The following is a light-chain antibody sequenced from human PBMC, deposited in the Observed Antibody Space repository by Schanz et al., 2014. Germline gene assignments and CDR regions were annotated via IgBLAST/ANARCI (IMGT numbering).Light chain of an antibody. J-gene: IGLJ3*02. V-gene: IGLV2-8*01. CDR1: SSDVGFYDF. Sequence: QSALTQPPSASGSPGQSVTISCTGTSSDVGFYDFVSWYQQHPGKAPKLMIYGVTKRPSGVPDRFSGSKSGNTASLTVSGLQAEDEADYYCSSHGGSRVFGGGTKLTVL. CDR2: GVT. CDR3: SSHGGSRV.